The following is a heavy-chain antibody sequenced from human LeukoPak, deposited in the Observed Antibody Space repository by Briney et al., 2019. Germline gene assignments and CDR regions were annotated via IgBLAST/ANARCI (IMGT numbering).Heavy chain of an antibody. J-gene: IGHJ5*02. Sequence: ASVKVSCKASGDTFTSYDINWVRQATGQGREWMGWMSPNSGNTGYAQKFQGRVTMTRTTSISTAYMELSSLRSEDTAFYYCARALXXXSXXPGWFDPWGQGTLVX. CDR1: GDTFTSYD. V-gene: IGHV1-8*01. CDR2: MSPNSGNT. CDR3: ARALXXXSXXPGWFDP.